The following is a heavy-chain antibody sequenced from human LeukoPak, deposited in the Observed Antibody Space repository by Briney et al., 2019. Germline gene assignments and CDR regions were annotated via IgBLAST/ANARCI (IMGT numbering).Heavy chain of an antibody. CDR2: ISGSGGST. CDR1: GFTFSSYA. J-gene: IGHJ4*02. V-gene: IGHV3-23*01. D-gene: IGHD6-13*01. Sequence: GGSLRLSCAASGFTFSSYAMSWVHQAPGKGLEWVSAISGSGGSTYYADSVKGRFTISRDNSKNTLYLQMNSLRAEDTAVYYCAKGLAAAGTSSCADYWGQGTLVTVSS. CDR3: AKGLAAAGTSSCADY.